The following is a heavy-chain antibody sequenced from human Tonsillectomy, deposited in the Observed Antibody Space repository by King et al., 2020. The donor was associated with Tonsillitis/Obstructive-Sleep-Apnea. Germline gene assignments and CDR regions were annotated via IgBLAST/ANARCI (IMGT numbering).Heavy chain of an antibody. V-gene: IGHV4-39*01. J-gene: IGHJ6*03. CDR3: VRHAADMDNYYYYMDV. CDR2: NYYNGDT. CDR1: GGSISSSRYY. D-gene: IGHD3-9*01. Sequence: LQLQESGPGLVKPSETLSLSCFVSGGSISSSRYYWGWIRQPPGKGLGWIGTNYYNGDTYYNPSLKSRVTVSIDTSESQFSLKLTSVTAADTAVYYCVRHAADMDNYYYYMDVWGKGTTVTVSS.